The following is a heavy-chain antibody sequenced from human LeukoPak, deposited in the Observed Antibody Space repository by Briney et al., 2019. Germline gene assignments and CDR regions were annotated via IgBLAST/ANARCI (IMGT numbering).Heavy chain of an antibody. V-gene: IGHV4-4*07. D-gene: IGHD2-15*01. CDR1: NASITNYD. J-gene: IGHJ4*02. CDR3: TRVPRYCSGGRCYVD. Sequence: SETLSLTCTVSNASITNYDWNWIRQSADKGLEWIGRILATGSTNYHPSLRTRITISADTSKNQISLRLTSMTAADTALYYCTRVPRYCSGGRCYVDWGKGTLVTVSS. CDR2: ILATGST.